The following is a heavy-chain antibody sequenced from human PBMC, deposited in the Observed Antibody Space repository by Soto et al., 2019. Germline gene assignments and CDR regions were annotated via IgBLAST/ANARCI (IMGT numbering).Heavy chain of an antibody. CDR2: ISSSTGYI. CDR1: GFTFSSYS. V-gene: IGHV3-21*05. Sequence: GGSLRLSCAASGFTFSSYSMNWVRQAPGKGLEWVSYISSSTGYIYYADSVKGRFTISRDNAKNSLYLQMNSLRAEDTAVFYCARDRRDGYNFDYWGQGTLVTVSS. D-gene: IGHD5-12*01. J-gene: IGHJ4*02. CDR3: ARDRRDGYNFDY.